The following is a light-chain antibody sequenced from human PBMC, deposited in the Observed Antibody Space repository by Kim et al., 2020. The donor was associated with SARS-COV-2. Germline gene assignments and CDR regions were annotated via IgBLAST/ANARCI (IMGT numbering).Light chain of an antibody. CDR2: RNN. Sequence: GQRFTISCSGSTSNIGSNFVYWYQQVPGTAPKLLIYRNNQRPSGVPDRFLGSKSGTSASLAISGLRSEDESDYYCAVWDDSLSGRVFGGGTQLTVL. J-gene: IGLJ3*02. CDR1: TSNIGSNF. CDR3: AVWDDSLSGRV. V-gene: IGLV1-47*01.